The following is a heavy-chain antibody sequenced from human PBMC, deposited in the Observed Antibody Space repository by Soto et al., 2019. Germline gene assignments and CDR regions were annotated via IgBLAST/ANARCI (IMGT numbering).Heavy chain of an antibody. V-gene: IGHV4-30-4*01. CDR1: GASIRSTDYY. Sequence: LSLTCTVSGASIRSTDYYWSWIRQAPGKGLEWIGYVYYTGSTYYNPSLMSRLTISVDTSKSQFSLNVTSVTAADTAVYFCARGRYCLTGRCFPNWFDSWGQGALVTVSS. D-gene: IGHD7-27*01. CDR2: VYYTGST. J-gene: IGHJ5*01. CDR3: ARGRYCLTGRCFPNWFDS.